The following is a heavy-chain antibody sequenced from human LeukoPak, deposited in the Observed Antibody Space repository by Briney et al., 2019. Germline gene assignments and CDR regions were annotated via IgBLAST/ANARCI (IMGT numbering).Heavy chain of an antibody. J-gene: IGHJ4*02. D-gene: IGHD3-22*01. V-gene: IGHV3-30*02. CDR3: TKAKGQSWLFSHY. Sequence: PGGSLRLSCAASGFTFNNGMNWVRQAPGKGLEWVAFIQYDGSNKYYADSVKGRFTVSRDNSKSTVYLQMNDLRGGDTAVYYCTKAKGQSWLFSHYWGRGTLVTVSS. CDR2: IQYDGSNK. CDR1: GFTFNNG.